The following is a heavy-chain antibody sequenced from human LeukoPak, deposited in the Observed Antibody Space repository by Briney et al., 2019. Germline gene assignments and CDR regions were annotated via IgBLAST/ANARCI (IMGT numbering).Heavy chain of an antibody. D-gene: IGHD3-22*01. J-gene: IGHJ5*02. Sequence: SVKVSCKASGGTFSSYTISWVRQAPGQGLEWMGRIIPILGIANYAQKFQGRVTINADKSTSTAYMELSSLRSEDTAVYYCARVTDYYDSSGYSNWFDPWGQGTLVTVSS. CDR3: ARVTDYYDSSGYSNWFDP. V-gene: IGHV1-69*02. CDR1: GGTFSSYT. CDR2: IIPILGIA.